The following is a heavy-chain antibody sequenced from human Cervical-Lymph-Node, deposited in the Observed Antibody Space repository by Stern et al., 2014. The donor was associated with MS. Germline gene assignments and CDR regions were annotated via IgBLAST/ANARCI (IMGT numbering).Heavy chain of an antibody. CDR1: SGSISRNGVH. CDR3: ARLYAGCADY. D-gene: IGHD4-23*01. J-gene: IGHJ4*02. V-gene: IGHV4-39*01. Sequence: QLQLQESGPGLVKPSETLSLTCAVSSGSISRNGVHWGWIRQSPGKGLEWIGSVHYSGTTNYNPSLKSRLTISLEASKNQFSLKLTSVAAADTAVYYCARLYAGCADYWGQGTLVTVSS. CDR2: VHYSGTT.